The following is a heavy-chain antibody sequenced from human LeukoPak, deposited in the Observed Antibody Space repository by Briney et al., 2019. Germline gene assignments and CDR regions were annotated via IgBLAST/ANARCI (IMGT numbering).Heavy chain of an antibody. CDR2: IYHSGST. J-gene: IGHJ4*02. V-gene: IGHV4-4*02. D-gene: IGHD3-3*01. CDR1: GGSISSSNW. Sequence: SETLSLTCAVSGGSISSSNWWSWVRQPPGKGLEWIGEIYHSGSTNYNPSLKSRVTISVDKSKNQFSLKLSSVTAPDTAVYYCARVRVADVLFDYWGQGTLVTVSS. CDR3: ARVRVADVLFDY.